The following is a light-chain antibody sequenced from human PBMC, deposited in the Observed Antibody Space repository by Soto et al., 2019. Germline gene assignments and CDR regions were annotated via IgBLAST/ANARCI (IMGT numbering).Light chain of an antibody. V-gene: IGKV1-39*01. J-gene: IGKJ5*01. CDR1: QSINNY. Sequence: DIQMTQSPSSLSASVGDSVTITCRTSQSINNYLNWYQQKPGKAPKLLIFAASNLETGVPSRFSGSGSGTDFTLSISSLQPEDFATYFCQQTYDSLPITFGQGTRLEIK. CDR2: AAS. CDR3: QQTYDSLPIT.